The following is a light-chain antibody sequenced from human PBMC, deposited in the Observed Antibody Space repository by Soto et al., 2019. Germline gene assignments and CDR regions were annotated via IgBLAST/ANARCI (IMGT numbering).Light chain of an antibody. CDR1: SSNIGYNA. CDR3: TSFTSTSSLYV. V-gene: IGLV1-44*01. CDR2: EVT. J-gene: IGLJ1*01. Sequence: QSVLTQPPSASGTPGQRVTLSCSGRSSNIGYNAVNWYQQLPGTAPKLMIYEVTIRPSGISNRFSGSKSGNTASLTISGLQAEDQADSFCTSFTSTSSLYVFGTGTKVTVL.